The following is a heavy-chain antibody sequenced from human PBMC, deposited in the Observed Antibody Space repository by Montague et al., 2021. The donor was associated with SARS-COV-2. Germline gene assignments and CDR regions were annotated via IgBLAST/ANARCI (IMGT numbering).Heavy chain of an antibody. D-gene: IGHD6-19*01. CDR3: ARLKRGGIAVAGPYYFDY. CDR2: IFYSGST. J-gene: IGHJ4*02. V-gene: IGHV4-39*01. CDR1: GGSISSSSYY. Sequence: SETLSLTCTVSGGSISSSSYYWGWIRQPPGKGLEWIGSIFYSGSTYYNPSLKSRVTISVDTSKNQFPLKLSSVTAADTAVYYCARLKRGGIAVAGPYYFDYWGQGTLVTVSS.